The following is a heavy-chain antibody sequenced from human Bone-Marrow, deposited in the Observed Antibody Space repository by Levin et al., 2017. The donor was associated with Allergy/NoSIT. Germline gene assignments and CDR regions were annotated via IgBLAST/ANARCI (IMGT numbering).Heavy chain of an antibody. J-gene: IGHJ4*02. V-gene: IGHV3-9*01. CDR1: GFIFDDYA. CDR2: ISWNSGSI. D-gene: IGHD3/OR15-3a*01. Sequence: SLKISCAASGFIFDDYAMHWVRQAPGKGLEWVSGISWNSGSIAYADSVKGRFTISRDNAKNSLYLQMNSLRGEDTALYYCAKGDYYFDYWGQGTLVTVSS. CDR3: AKGDYYFDY.